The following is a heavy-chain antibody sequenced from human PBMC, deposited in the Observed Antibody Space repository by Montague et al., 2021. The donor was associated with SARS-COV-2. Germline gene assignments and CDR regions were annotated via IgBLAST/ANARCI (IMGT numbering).Heavy chain of an antibody. Sequence: SRSLSWAASGFTFGDYGMHWVRQAPGKGLEWVSGIRWDRGSICYVDSVKGRFTISRDNAKNSLYLQMNSLRAEDTAVYYCAKVWDYSSWYGQNNFDYWGQGTLVTVSS. CDR2: IRWDRGSI. D-gene: IGHD6-13*01. J-gene: IGHJ4*02. V-gene: IGHV3-9*01. CDR3: AKVWDYSSWYGQNNFDY. CDR1: GFTFGDYG.